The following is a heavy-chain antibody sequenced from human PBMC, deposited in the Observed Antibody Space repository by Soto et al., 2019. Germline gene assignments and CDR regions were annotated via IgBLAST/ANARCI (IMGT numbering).Heavy chain of an antibody. D-gene: IGHD2-15*01. CDR3: ARGGYCSGGSCSYYYGMDV. V-gene: IGHV1-8*01. J-gene: IGHJ6*02. Sequence: ASVKVSCKASGYTFTSYDINWVLQATGQGLEWMGWMNPNSGNTGYAQKFQGRVTMTRNTSISTAYMELSSLRSEDTAVYYCARGGYCSGGSCSYYYGMDVWGQGTTVTVSS. CDR1: GYTFTSYD. CDR2: MNPNSGNT.